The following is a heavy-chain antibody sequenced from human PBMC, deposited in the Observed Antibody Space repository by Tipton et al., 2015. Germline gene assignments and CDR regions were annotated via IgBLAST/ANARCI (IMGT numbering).Heavy chain of an antibody. J-gene: IGHJ4*02. CDR2: ISHSGNT. V-gene: IGHV4-38-2*01. Sequence: GLVKPSETLSLTCAVSAYSISSDYYWGWIRQPPGKGLEWTGSISHSGNTYYNPSLKSRVTISVDTSKNQFFLNLSSVTAADTAVYYCARIRGRYVMDYWGQGTPVTVSS. D-gene: IGHD3-16*01. CDR1: AYSISSDYY. CDR3: ARIRGRYVMDY.